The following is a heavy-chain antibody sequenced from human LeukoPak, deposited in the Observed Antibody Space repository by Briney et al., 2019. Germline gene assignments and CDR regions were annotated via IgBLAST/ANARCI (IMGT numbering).Heavy chain of an antibody. CDR3: ARDFTGGSFDY. Sequence: SETLSLTCTVSGGSISSGGYYWSWIRQHPGKGLEWLGSIFSSASTIYNPSLKSRVIISVDTTKNQFSLKLTSVTAADTAVYYCARDFTGGSFDYWGQGTLVTVSS. V-gene: IGHV4-31*03. D-gene: IGHD2-8*02. J-gene: IGHJ4*02. CDR1: GGSISSGGYY. CDR2: IFSSAST.